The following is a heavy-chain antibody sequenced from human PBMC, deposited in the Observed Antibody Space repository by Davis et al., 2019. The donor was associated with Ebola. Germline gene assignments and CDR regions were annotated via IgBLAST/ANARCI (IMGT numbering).Heavy chain of an antibody. Sequence: SETLSLTCAVYGGSFSGYYWSWIRQPPGKGLEWIGEINHSGNTKYNPSLKSRVTISVDTSKNQFSLKLSSVTAADTAVYYCARLRRVDTAMVYYYYGMDVWGKGTTVTVSS. V-gene: IGHV4-34*01. J-gene: IGHJ6*04. D-gene: IGHD5-18*01. CDR2: INHSGNT. CDR3: ARLRRVDTAMVYYYYGMDV. CDR1: GGSFSGYY.